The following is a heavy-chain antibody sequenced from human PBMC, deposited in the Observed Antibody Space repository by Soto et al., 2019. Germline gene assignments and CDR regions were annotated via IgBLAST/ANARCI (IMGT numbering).Heavy chain of an antibody. CDR3: AGSGDYVDTGY. CDR2: INADNGNT. CDR1: GYTFTTYT. D-gene: IGHD4-17*01. J-gene: IGHJ4*02. V-gene: IGHV1-3*01. Sequence: QVQLVQSGAEVKKPGASVKVSCKSSGYTFTTYTMHWVLQAPGQRLEWMGWINADNGNTKYSQKFQGRVTITRDTAARTGYMVTSSMRSEETAVYYCAGSGDYVDTGYWGQGTLVTVSS.